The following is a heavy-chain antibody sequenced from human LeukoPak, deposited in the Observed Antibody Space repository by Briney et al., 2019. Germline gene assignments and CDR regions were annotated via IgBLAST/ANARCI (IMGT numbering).Heavy chain of an antibody. V-gene: IGHV1-2*02. CDR3: AREYYYDSSGDMDV. J-gene: IGHJ6*03. D-gene: IGHD3-22*01. CDR2: INPNSDGT. Sequence: ASVKVSCKASGYTFTGYYMHWVRQAPGQGLEWMGWINPNSDGTNYAQKFQGRVTMTRDTSISTAYMELSRLRSDDTAVYYCAREYYYDSSGDMDVWGKGTTVTVSS. CDR1: GYTFTGYY.